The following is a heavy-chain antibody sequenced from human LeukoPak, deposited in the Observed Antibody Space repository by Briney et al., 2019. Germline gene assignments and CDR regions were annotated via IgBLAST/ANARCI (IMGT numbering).Heavy chain of an antibody. D-gene: IGHD1-26*01. CDR3: ARDKMVGATIDYYYYYYMDV. CDR1: GGSISSGSYY. J-gene: IGHJ6*03. Sequence: SETLSLTCTVSGGSISSGSYYWSWIRQPAGKGLEWIGRIYTSGSTNYNPSLKSRVTMSVDTSKNQFSLKLSSVTAADTAVYYCARDKMVGATIDYYYYYYMDVWGKGTTVTISS. V-gene: IGHV4-61*02. CDR2: IYTSGST.